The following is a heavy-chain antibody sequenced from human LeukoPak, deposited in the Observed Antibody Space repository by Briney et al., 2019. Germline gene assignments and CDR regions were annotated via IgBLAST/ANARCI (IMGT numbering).Heavy chain of an antibody. CDR3: ATDIVVVPAAHFDP. J-gene: IGHJ5*02. CDR2: FDPEDGET. D-gene: IGHD2-2*01. Sequence: ASVKVSCKVSGYTLTELSMHWVRQAPGKGLEWMGGFDPEDGETIYAQKFQGRVTMTEDTSTDTANMELSSLRSEDTAVYYCATDIVVVPAAHFDPWGQGTLVTVSS. CDR1: GYTLTELS. V-gene: IGHV1-24*01.